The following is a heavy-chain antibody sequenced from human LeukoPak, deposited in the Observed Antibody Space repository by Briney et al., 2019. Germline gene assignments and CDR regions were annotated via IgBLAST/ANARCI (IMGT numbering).Heavy chain of an antibody. V-gene: IGHV3-21*01. Sequence: GGSLRLSCAASGFTFSSYSMNWVRQAPGKGLEWVSSISGSSSYIYYADSVKGRFTISRDNAKNSLYLQMNSLRAEDTAVYYCASLIVVVPAAIYFDYWGQGTLVTVSS. J-gene: IGHJ4*02. CDR3: ASLIVVVPAAIYFDY. CDR1: GFTFSSYS. D-gene: IGHD2-2*02. CDR2: ISGSSSYI.